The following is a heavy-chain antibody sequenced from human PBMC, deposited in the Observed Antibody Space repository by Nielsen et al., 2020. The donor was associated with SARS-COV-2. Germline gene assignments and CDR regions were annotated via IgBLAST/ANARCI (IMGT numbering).Heavy chain of an antibody. D-gene: IGHD6-19*01. CDR1: GFTFSSYW. Sequence: GGSLRLSCVASGFTFSSYWMSWVRQAPGKGLEWVANIKQDGSEKYYVDSVKGRFTISRDNAKNSLYLQMNSLRAEDTAVYYCARDWGSGWGYFDYWGQGTLVTVSS. CDR3: ARDWGSGWGYFDY. J-gene: IGHJ4*02. V-gene: IGHV3-7*01. CDR2: IKQDGSEK.